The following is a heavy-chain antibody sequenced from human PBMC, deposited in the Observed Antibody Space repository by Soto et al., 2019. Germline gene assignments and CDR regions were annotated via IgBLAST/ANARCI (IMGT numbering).Heavy chain of an antibody. Sequence: GGSLRLSCAASGFTLSSYVMSWVRQAPGKGLDWVSSISANGDSTYYADPVKGRFTISRDNSANTLYLQMSSLRADDTAVYYCSKGSYGSETYYSRAKGNWFDPWGQGTLVTVSS. D-gene: IGHD3-10*01. J-gene: IGHJ5*02. CDR3: SKGSYGSETYYSRAKGNWFDP. V-gene: IGHV3-23*01. CDR1: GFTLSSYV. CDR2: ISANGDST.